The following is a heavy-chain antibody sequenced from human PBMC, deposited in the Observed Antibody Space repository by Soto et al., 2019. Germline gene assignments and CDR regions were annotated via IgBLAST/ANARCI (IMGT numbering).Heavy chain of an antibody. CDR1: GFTFSSYA. CDR3: AKDWGRYCSSTSCYLDAFDI. CDR2: ISGSGGST. Sequence: GGSLRLSCAASGFTFSSYAMSWVRQAPGKGLEWVSAISGSGGSTYYADSVKGRFTISRDNSKNTLYLQMNSLRAEDTAVYYCAKDWGRYCSSTSCYLDAFDIWGQGTMVTVSS. D-gene: IGHD2-2*01. V-gene: IGHV3-23*01. J-gene: IGHJ3*02.